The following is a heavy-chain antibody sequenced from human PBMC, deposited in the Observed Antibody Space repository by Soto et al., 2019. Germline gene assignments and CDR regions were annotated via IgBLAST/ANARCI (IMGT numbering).Heavy chain of an antibody. Sequence: QVQLVQSGAEVKKPGSSVKVSCKASGGTFSSYAISWVRQAPGQGLEWMGGIIPIFGTADYAQKFQARVTITADESTRTAYMELSSLRSEDTAVYYCASHSGSSPEGRYYYGMDVWGQGTTVTVSS. V-gene: IGHV1-69*12. CDR2: IIPIFGTA. D-gene: IGHD1-26*01. CDR3: ASHSGSSPEGRYYYGMDV. CDR1: GGTFSSYA. J-gene: IGHJ6*02.